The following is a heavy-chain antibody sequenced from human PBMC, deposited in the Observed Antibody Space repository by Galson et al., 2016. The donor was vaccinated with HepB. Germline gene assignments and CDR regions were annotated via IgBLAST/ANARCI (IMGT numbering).Heavy chain of an antibody. CDR3: VGHRKIRKVGWFDP. CDR1: GSSFSNFW. Sequence: QSGAEVKKPGESLTISCTHSGSSFSNFWIGWVRQVPGKGLQWMGIVHPGDSTTHYSPSFEGQVTMSADKSTSTAFLQWTSLKASDTAIYYCVGHRKIRKVGWFDPWGQGTLVTVSS. V-gene: IGHV5-51*01. J-gene: IGHJ5*02. D-gene: IGHD1-14*01. CDR2: VHPGDSTT.